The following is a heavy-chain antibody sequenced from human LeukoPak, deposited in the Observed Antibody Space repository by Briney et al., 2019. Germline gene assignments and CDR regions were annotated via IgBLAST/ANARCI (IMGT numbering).Heavy chain of an antibody. J-gene: IGHJ4*02. CDR1: GYTFTSYG. V-gene: IGHV1-18*01. Sequence: ASVKVSCKASGYTFTSYGISWVRQAPGQGLEWMGWISAYNGNTNYAQKLQGRVTMTTDTSTSTAYMELRSLRSDDTAVYYCARGGYSSSWYPKTLRFDNWGQGTLVTVSS. D-gene: IGHD6-13*01. CDR3: ARGGYSSSWYPKTLRFDN. CDR2: ISAYNGNT.